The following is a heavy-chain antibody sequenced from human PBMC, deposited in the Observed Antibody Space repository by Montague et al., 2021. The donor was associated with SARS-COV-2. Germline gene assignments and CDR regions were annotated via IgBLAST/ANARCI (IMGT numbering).Heavy chain of an antibody. Sequence: SETLSLTCSVSGDSMSTNYWSWIRQPPGKGLEWIGHTYNSGTTIYNPSLKSRATIFIDVSKTQFSLRLGSVTATDTAVYYCARMFYDYVWETSRYRGNYFDSWGQGTLVTVSS. CDR3: ARMFYDYVWETSRYRGNYFDS. D-gene: IGHD3-16*02. CDR1: GDSMSTNY. CDR2: TYNSGTT. V-gene: IGHV4-59*01. J-gene: IGHJ4*02.